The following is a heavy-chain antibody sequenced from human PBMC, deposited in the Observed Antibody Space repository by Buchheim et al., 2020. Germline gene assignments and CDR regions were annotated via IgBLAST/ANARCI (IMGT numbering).Heavy chain of an antibody. Sequence: QVQLVESGGGVVQPGRSLRLSCAASGFTFSSYGMHWVRQAPGKGMEWVAVISYDGSNKYYADSVKGRFTISRDNSKNTLYLQMISLRAEDTAVYYCAKVVVAAGTHDYWGQGTL. CDR2: ISYDGSNK. CDR1: GFTFSSYG. D-gene: IGHD6-13*01. V-gene: IGHV3-30*18. J-gene: IGHJ4*02. CDR3: AKVVVAAGTHDY.